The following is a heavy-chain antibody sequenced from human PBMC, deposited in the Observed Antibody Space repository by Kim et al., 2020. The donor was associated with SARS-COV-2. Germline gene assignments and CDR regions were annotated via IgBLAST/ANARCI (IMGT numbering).Heavy chain of an antibody. J-gene: IGHJ5*02. V-gene: IGHV7-4-1*02. D-gene: IGHD5-18*01. Sequence: YAQGFTGRFVFSLDPSVSTAYLQISSLKAEDTAVYYCARDRYSYGLNWFDPWGQGTLVTVSS. CDR3: ARDRYSYGLNWFDP.